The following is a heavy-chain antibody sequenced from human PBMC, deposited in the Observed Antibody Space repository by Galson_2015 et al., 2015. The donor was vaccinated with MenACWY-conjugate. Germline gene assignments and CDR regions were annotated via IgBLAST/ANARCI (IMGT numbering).Heavy chain of an antibody. V-gene: IGHV3-7*03. CDR1: GFTFRNYW. CDR3: ARGHYGMDV. J-gene: IGHJ6*02. Sequence: SLRLSCAVSGFTFRNYWMTWARQAPGKGLEWVASIKEDGSEKYYVDSVKGRFTISRDNTKNSMYLEMNSLRAEDTAVYYCARGHYGMDVWGQGTTVTASS. CDR2: IKEDGSEK.